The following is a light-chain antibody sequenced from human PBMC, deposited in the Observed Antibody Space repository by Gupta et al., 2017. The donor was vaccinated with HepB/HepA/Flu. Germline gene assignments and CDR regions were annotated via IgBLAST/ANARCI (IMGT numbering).Light chain of an antibody. CDR1: SSNIGNNA. Sequence: QSVLTQPPSASEAPRQRVTISCSGSSSNIGNNAVNWYQQLPGKAPKLLIYYDDLLPSGVSVRFSGSKSGTSASLAISGLQSEDEADYYCAAWDDSLNVVVFGGGTKLTVL. CDR3: AAWDDSLNVVV. CDR2: YDD. V-gene: IGLV1-36*01. J-gene: IGLJ2*01.